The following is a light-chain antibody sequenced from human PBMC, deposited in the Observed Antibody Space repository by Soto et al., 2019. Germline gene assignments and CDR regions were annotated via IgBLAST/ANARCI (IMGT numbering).Light chain of an antibody. CDR3: QQFNNFPLT. CDR1: QGISSY. V-gene: IGKV1-9*01. Sequence: DIQLTQSPSFLSASVGDRVTITCRASQGISSYLAWYQQKPGKAPNLLIYAASTLQSGVPARFSGSGSGTEFTLTISSRQPEDFAIYHCQQFNNFPLTFGGGTKVEIK. J-gene: IGKJ4*01. CDR2: AAS.